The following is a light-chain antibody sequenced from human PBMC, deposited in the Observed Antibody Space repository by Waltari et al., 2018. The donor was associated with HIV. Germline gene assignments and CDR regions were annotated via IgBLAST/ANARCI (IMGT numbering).Light chain of an antibody. J-gene: IGKJ2*03. CDR3: QEYKTYSLYS. CDR1: QNISTW. V-gene: IGKV1-5*03. CDR2: KAS. Sequence: DIRMTQSPSTLSSSVGDRVSITCRASQNISTWLAWYQQKPGKAPKLLIYKASTLESEVPSRFSGSGSGTEFTLTISSLQPDDFATYYCQEYKTYSLYSFGQGTKLEIK.